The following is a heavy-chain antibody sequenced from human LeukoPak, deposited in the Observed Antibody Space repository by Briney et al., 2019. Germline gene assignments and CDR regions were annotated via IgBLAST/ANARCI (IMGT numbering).Heavy chain of an antibody. J-gene: IGHJ4*02. CDR2: INTSGST. Sequence: SETLSLTCTVSGDSISGYYWSWIRQFAGKGLEWIGRINTSGSTNYKPFLKSRVTMSVDTSKNQFSLKLSPVTAADTAVYYCARDRSYGPDHWGQGTLVTVSS. D-gene: IGHD5-18*01. V-gene: IGHV4-4*07. CDR1: GDSISGYY. CDR3: ARDRSYGPDH.